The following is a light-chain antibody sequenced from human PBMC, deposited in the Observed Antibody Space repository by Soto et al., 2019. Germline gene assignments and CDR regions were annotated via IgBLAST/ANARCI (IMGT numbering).Light chain of an antibody. Sequence: EIGLTQSAGTLSLSPGERANLSWGASQSVSSNYLAWYQQKNGQAPRPLIHGASSRATGIPDRFSGSGSGTDFNLTIDRLESEDFAVYFCQQYGDLPWTFGQGTKVDIK. CDR2: GAS. CDR1: QSVSSNY. V-gene: IGKV3-20*01. J-gene: IGKJ1*01. CDR3: QQYGDLPWT.